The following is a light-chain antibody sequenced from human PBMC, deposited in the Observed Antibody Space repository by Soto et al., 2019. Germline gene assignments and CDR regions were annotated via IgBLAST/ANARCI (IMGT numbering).Light chain of an antibody. V-gene: IGKV1-5*03. Sequence: DIQMTQSPSTLSASVGDRLTITGRDSQSISSWLAWYPQTPGKAPKFLIYEASSLESGVPSRFSCSGSGTDCTRPISSLQPEDFATDYCPQSYSTPWTFGQGTQVDIK. J-gene: IGKJ1*01. CDR1: QSISSW. CDR3: PQSYSTPWT. CDR2: EAS.